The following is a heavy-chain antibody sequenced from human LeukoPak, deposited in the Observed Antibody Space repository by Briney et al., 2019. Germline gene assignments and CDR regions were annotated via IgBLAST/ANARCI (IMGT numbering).Heavy chain of an antibody. CDR2: IYPGDSDT. D-gene: IGHD6-19*01. J-gene: IGHJ3*02. V-gene: IGHV5-51*01. CDR3: ARTVADIAVAVTYAFDI. Sequence: GESLKISCKGSGYSFTSYWIGWVRQMPGKGLEWMGIIYPGDSDTRYSPSFQGQVTISADKSISTAYLQWSSLKASDTAMYYCARTVADIAVAVTYAFDIWGQGTMVTVSS. CDR1: GYSFTSYW.